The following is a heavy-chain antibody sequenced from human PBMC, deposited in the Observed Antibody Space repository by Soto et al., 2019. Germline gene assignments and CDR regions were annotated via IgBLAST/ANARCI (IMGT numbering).Heavy chain of an antibody. CDR3: VTAVRTRLDN. D-gene: IGHD3-10*01. CDR1: GFIFSNFA. V-gene: IGHV3-23*01. Sequence: GGSLRLSCAASGFIFSNFAMYWVRRAPGKGLEWVSSIRQSGDRSSYADSAKVRFTISRDNSKNTLYLQMNGLRLDDTAVYYCVTAVRTRLDNWGPGTLVTVS. CDR2: IRQSGDRS. J-gene: IGHJ4*02.